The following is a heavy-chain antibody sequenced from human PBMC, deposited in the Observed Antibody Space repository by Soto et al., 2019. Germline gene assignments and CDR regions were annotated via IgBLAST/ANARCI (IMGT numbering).Heavy chain of an antibody. D-gene: IGHD4-4*01. CDR3: ARGAYNDYSHWCDP. J-gene: IGHJ5*02. V-gene: IGHV1-8*01. CDR1: GYSFTRHD. Sequence: QVQLVQSGAEVRKPGASVRVSCKATGYSFTRHDINWLRQAAGQGLEWMGWMNPNSGNAVYAQKFQGRVTMNRNTPITPAYIEVTSLKSEDTAVYFCARGAYNDYSHWCDPWGQGPLVTVSS. CDR2: MNPNSGNA.